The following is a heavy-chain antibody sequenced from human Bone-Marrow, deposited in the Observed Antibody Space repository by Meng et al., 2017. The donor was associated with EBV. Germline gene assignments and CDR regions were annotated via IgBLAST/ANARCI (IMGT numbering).Heavy chain of an antibody. CDR1: GDTISSTNAS. Sequence: QIPLTQSVPGVVEATQTPSVTGAFSGDTISSTNASWDWIRPSPAGGLEWLGRTYYRSKSYDDYAVSVKSRITVNLDTTKKQLSLHLNCVTPEDTAVYYCAYFGHLAPLWWGQGTLVTVSS. D-gene: IGHD2/OR15-2a*01. J-gene: IGHJ4*02. CDR2: TYYRSKSYD. CDR3: AYFGHLAPLW. V-gene: IGHV6-1*01.